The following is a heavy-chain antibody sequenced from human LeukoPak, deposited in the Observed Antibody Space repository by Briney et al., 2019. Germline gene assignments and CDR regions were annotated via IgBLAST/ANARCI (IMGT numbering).Heavy chain of an antibody. D-gene: IGHD3-10*01. CDR2: INHSGST. CDR3: ASLLPQYGSGSQTDY. CDR1: GGSFSGYY. V-gene: IGHV4-34*01. Sequence: SETLSLTCAVYGGSFSGYYWSWIRQPPGKGLEWIGEINHSGSTNYNPSLKSRVTISVDTSKNQFSLTLSSVTAADTAVYYCASLLPQYGSGSQTDYSGQGTLVTVSS. J-gene: IGHJ4*02.